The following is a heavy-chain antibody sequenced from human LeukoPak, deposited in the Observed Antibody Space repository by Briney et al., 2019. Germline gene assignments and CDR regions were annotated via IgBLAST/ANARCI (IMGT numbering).Heavy chain of an antibody. J-gene: IGHJ4*02. D-gene: IGHD6-19*01. CDR2: ISGGNT. CDR1: GLTLTNYA. Sequence: GGCLRLSCAASGLTLTNYAMNWVRQTPGKGLEWVSGISGGNTYYADSVRGRFTISGDSSKNTLYLHMDFLRAEDTAVYLCAKGFTTGWSEGYLDYWGQGTLVSVSS. CDR3: AKGFTTGWSEGYLDY. V-gene: IGHV3-23*01.